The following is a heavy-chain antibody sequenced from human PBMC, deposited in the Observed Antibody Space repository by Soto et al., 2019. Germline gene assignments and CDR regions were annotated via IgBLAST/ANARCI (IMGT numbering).Heavy chain of an antibody. Sequence: QLQLQESGSGLVKPSQTLSLTCAVSGGSISSGGYSWSGIRQPPGKGLEWIWYIYHSGSIYYNPSLESRVTITVDRSKNQFSLKLSSVTAADTAIYYCARGPPHHYWGQGTLVTVSS. CDR3: ARGPPHHY. V-gene: IGHV4-30-2*01. CDR1: GGSISSGGYS. CDR2: IYHSGSI. J-gene: IGHJ4*02.